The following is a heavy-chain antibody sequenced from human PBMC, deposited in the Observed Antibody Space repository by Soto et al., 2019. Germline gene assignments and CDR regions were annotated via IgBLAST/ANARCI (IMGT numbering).Heavy chain of an antibody. V-gene: IGHV4-59*01. CDR1: GGSIGSYY. CDR2: IYYSGST. J-gene: IGHJ6*02. Sequence: QVQLQESVPGLVKPSETLSLTCTVSGGSIGSYYWSWLRQPPGKGLEWIGHIYYSGSTKYSPSLKSRVTISVDTSKNQFSLKLNSVTAADTAVYYCARGDGCGGNCFYGMDVWGQGTTVTVSS. D-gene: IGHD2-21*01. CDR3: ARGDGCGGNCFYGMDV.